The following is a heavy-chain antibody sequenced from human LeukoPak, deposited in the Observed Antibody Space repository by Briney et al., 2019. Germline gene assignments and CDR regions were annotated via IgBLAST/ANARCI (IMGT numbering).Heavy chain of an antibody. CDR1: GGSISSGGYY. CDR3: ARGRGYYYDSSGYYYFDY. CDR2: IYYGGST. J-gene: IGHJ4*02. Sequence: PSETLSLTCTVSGGSISSGGYYWSWIRQHPGKGLEWIGYIYYGGSTYYNPSLKSRVTISVDTSKNQFSLKLSSVTAADTAVYYCARGRGYYYDSSGYYYFDYWGQGTLVTVSS. V-gene: IGHV4-31*03. D-gene: IGHD3-22*01.